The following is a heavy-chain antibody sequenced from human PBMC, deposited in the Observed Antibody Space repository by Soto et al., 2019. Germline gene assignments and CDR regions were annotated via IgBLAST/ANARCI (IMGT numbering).Heavy chain of an antibody. CDR1: GYTFTGSY. CDR3: ARALPSGISAAGTVWLDP. CDR2: INPNSGGT. D-gene: IGHD6-13*01. V-gene: IGHV1-2*02. Sequence: SVKVSCKASGYTFTGSYTHWVRQAPGQGIERLGWINPNSGGTNYAQKSEGRVTMTRDTSSSTAYMELSRLRSDDTAVYYCARALPSGISAAGTVWLDPWGQGTLVTDPS. J-gene: IGHJ5*02.